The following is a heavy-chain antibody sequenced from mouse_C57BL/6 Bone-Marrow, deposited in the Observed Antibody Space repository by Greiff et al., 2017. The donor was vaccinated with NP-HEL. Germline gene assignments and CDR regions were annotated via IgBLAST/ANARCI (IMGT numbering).Heavy chain of an antibody. V-gene: IGHV1-74*01. D-gene: IGHD1-1*01. CDR3: AILASITTVVASFDY. Sequence: QVQLQQPGAELVKAGASVKVSCKASGYTFTSYWMHWVKQRPGQGLEWIGRIHPSDSDTNYNQKFKGKATLTVDKSSSTAYMQLSSLTSEDSAVYYCAILASITTVVASFDYWGQGTTLTVSS. CDR1: GYTFTSYW. J-gene: IGHJ2*01. CDR2: IHPSDSDT.